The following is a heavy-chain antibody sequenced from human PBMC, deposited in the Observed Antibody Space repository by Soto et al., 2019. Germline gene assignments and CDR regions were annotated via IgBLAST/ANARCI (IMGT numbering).Heavy chain of an antibody. CDR3: ASPKIAFYNWFDP. D-gene: IGHD3-3*02. V-gene: IGHV4-39*01. CDR2: IYYSGST. J-gene: IGHJ5*02. CDR1: GGSISSSSYY. Sequence: QLQLQESGPGLVKPSETLSLTCTVSGGSISSSSYYWGWIRQPPGKGLEWIGSIYYSGSTYYNPSLTGRVTISVDTAKNQCSLKLSSVTAAGTAVYYCASPKIAFYNWFDPWGQGTLVTVSS.